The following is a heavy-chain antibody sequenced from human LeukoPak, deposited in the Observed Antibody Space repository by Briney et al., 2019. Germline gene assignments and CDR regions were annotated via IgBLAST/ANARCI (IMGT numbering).Heavy chain of an antibody. CDR1: GGSISSYY. D-gene: IGHD6-13*01. Sequence: SETLSLTCTVSGGSISSYYWSWIRQPPGKGLEWIGYIYYSGSTNYNPSLKSRVTISVDTSKNQFPLKLSSVTAADTAVYYCAGRGFSSSLGYWGQGTLVTVSS. J-gene: IGHJ4*02. V-gene: IGHV4-59*01. CDR2: IYYSGST. CDR3: AGRGFSSSLGY.